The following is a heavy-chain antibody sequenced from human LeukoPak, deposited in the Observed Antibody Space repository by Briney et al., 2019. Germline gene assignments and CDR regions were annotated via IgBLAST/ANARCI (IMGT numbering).Heavy chain of an antibody. CDR2: INPNSGGT. CDR1: GYTFTGFY. D-gene: IGHD6-13*01. Sequence: ASVKVSCKASGYTFTGFYIHWVRQAPGQGLERMGWINPNSGGTKYAQRFQGRVTMTRDTSISTAYMELSRLRSDDTAVYYCARESAAGSYFDYWGQGTLVTVSS. V-gene: IGHV1-2*02. CDR3: ARESAAGSYFDY. J-gene: IGHJ4*02.